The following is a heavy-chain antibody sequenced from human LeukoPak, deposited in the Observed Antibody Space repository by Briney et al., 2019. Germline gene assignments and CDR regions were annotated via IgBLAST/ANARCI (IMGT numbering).Heavy chain of an antibody. V-gene: IGHV3-21*01. Sequence: GGSLILSCAASGFTFSSYSMNWVRQAPGKGLEWVSSISSSSSYIYYADSVKGRFTISRDNAKNSLYLQMNSLRAEDTAVYYCARDRSSSWDYYYGMDVWGQGTTVTVSS. CDR1: GFTFSSYS. CDR2: ISSSSSYI. CDR3: ARDRSSSWDYYYGMDV. D-gene: IGHD6-13*01. J-gene: IGHJ6*02.